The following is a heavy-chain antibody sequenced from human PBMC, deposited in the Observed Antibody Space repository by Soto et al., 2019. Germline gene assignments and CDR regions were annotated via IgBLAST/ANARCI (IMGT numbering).Heavy chain of an antibody. Sequence: ESGPTLVNPTQTLTLTCTFSGFSLSTSGVGVGWIRQPPGKALEWLALIYWDDDKRYSPSLKSRLTITKDTSKNQVVLTMTNMDPVDTATYYCAHSPRGQTTPPNYYYYYMDVWGKGTTVTVSS. CDR2: IYWDDDK. CDR3: AHSPRGQTTPPNYYYYYMDV. V-gene: IGHV2-5*02. D-gene: IGHD4-4*01. J-gene: IGHJ6*03. CDR1: GFSLSTSGVG.